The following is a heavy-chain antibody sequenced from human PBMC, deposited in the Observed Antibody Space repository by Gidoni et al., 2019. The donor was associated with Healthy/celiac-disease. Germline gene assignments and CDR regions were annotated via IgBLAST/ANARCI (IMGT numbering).Heavy chain of an antibody. CDR2: ISYDGSKK. Sequence: QVQVVESGGGVVQPGRSLRLSCAASGFTFSSYGMHWVRQAPGKGLEWVAVISYDGSKKYYADSIKGRFTISRDNSKNTLYLQMSSLRAEDTAMYYCASDRTNGKISSGWYTSCDYWGQGTRVTVSS. V-gene: IGHV3-30*19. D-gene: IGHD6-19*01. J-gene: IGHJ4*02. CDR3: ASDRTNGKISSGWYTSCDY. CDR1: GFTFSSYG.